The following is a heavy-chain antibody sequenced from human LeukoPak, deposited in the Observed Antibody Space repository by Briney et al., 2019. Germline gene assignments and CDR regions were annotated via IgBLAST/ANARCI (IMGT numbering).Heavy chain of an antibody. V-gene: IGHV5-51*01. CDR1: GYSFPNYW. Sequence: GESLKISCQGSGYSFPNYWIGWVRQMPGKCLEWMGIIYPGDSDTRYSPSFQGQVTISADKSSSTAYLQWSSLKASDSAMYYCARNVTAYSAGAYWGQGTLVTVSS. J-gene: IGHJ4*02. CDR3: ARNVTAYSAGAY. CDR2: IYPGDSDT. D-gene: IGHD2-21*01.